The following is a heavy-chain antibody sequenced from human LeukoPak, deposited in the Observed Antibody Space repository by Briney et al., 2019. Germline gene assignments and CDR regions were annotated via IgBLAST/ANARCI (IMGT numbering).Heavy chain of an antibody. J-gene: IGHJ4*02. CDR2: VYYSGTA. Sequence: SETLSLTCTVSGDSIGSYYWTWIRQPPGKGLEWIGYVYYSGTANYNPSLKSRITISVDTSKNLFSLNLNSMTAADSGVYYCARHFRFIGFGELLAFDTWGQGTRVIVSS. CDR3: ARHFRFIGFGELLAFDT. V-gene: IGHV4-59*08. D-gene: IGHD3-10*01. CDR1: GDSIGSYY.